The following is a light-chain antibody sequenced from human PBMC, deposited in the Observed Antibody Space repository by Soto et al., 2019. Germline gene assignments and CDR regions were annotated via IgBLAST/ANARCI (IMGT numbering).Light chain of an antibody. CDR2: AAS. J-gene: IGKJ2*01. V-gene: IGKV1-8*01. Sequence: AIRMTQSPSSFSASTGDRVTITCRASQGISSYLAWYQQKPGKAPNLLIYAASTLQSGVPSRFSGSGSGTDFTLTISCLQSEDFATYYCQQHYSYPYTFGQGTKLEIK. CDR1: QGISSY. CDR3: QQHYSYPYT.